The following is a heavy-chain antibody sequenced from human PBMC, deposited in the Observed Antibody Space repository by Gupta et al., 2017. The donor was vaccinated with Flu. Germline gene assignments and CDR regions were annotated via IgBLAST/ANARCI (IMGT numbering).Heavy chain of an antibody. CDR3: ARVEHCASTSCRYFLDF. D-gene: IGHD2-2*01. V-gene: IGHV3-21*01. Sequence: VQLVESGGGLVKPGGSLRLSCAASGLTFNKYNMNWVRQATGKVMALVSYSTRRMYYCMNADSVQVRFTVSRDNTKNALYLQMNSLRVEDTAAYYWARVEHCASTSCRYFLDFWGQGTLVTVSS. J-gene: IGHJ4*02. CDR1: GLTFNKYN. CDR2: STRRMYYC.